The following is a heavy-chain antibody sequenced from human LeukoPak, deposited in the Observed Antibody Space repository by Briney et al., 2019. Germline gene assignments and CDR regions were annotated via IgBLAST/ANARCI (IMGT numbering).Heavy chain of an antibody. D-gene: IGHD5-12*01. CDR3: ARAGGRDFHYDS. J-gene: IGHJ4*02. CDR2: IYYSGST. Sequence: MSSETLSLTCAVSGGSITNSYWWTWVRQSPGKGLEWVGEIYYSGSTNYNPSLKNRVTMSVDKSKNQFSLKLSSVTAADTAFYFCARAGGRDFHYDSWGQGTLVTVSS. CDR1: GGSITNSYW. V-gene: IGHV4-4*02.